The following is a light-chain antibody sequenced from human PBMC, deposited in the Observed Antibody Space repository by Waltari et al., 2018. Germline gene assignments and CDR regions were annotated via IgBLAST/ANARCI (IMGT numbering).Light chain of an antibody. CDR3: YSTDTSGNHG. CDR2: EDS. Sequence: SYHLTQPPQAPVSPVQTPRLTSSGRELPKKYTYWYQQRAGQVTVLVIYEDSKRPSGIPEGSSGASSGTMATLTISGAQVEDEADYYCYSTDTSGNHGFGGGTKLTVL. J-gene: IGLJ2*01. V-gene: IGLV3-10*01. CDR1: ELPKKY.